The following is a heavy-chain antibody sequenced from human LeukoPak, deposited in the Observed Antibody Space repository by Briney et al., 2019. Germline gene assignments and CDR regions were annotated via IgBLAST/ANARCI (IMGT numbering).Heavy chain of an antibody. CDR1: GFTFSSYS. D-gene: IGHD2-8*01. CDR3: ARGGRDCTNGVCWGDYMDV. CDR2: ISSSSSYI. V-gene: IGHV3-21*01. J-gene: IGHJ6*03. Sequence: GGSLRLSCAASGFTFSSYSMNWVRQAPGKGLEWVSSISSSSSYIYYADSVKGRFTISRDNSKNTLYLQMNSLRAEDTAVYYCARGGRDCTNGVCWGDYMDVWGKGTTVTVSS.